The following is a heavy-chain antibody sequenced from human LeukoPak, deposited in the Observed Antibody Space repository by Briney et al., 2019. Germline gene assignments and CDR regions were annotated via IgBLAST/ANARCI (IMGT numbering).Heavy chain of an antibody. CDR3: ARVAREWFDP. Sequence: SETLFLTCTVSDGSMTNNYWSWLRQPAGKGLEWIGRIYISGSSYYNPSLKSRVSMSVDTSQNQFSLKLSSVTAADTAVYFCARVAREWFDPWGQGTLVTVSS. CDR1: DGSMTNNY. J-gene: IGHJ5*02. CDR2: IYISGSS. V-gene: IGHV4-4*07.